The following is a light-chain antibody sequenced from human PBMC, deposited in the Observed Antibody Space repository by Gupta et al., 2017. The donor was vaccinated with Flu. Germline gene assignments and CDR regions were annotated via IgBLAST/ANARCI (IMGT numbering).Light chain of an antibody. CDR1: QSLLYSNGNNY. CDR3: RQALQTPCT. CDR2: LGS. V-gene: IGKV2-28*01. J-gene: IGKJ3*01. Sequence: DIVMTQSPPSLPVTPGEPASISCRSSQSLLYSNGNNYLDWYLQKPGQSPQLLIYLGSNRASGVPDRFSGSGSGTDFTLKISIVDAEDVGVYYCRQALQTPCTFGHGTKVDI.